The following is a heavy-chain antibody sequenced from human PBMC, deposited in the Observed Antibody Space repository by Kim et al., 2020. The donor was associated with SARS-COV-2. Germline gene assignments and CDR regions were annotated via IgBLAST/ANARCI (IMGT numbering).Heavy chain of an antibody. D-gene: IGHD3-10*01. Sequence: SETLSLTCAVSGGSISSSNWWSWVRQPPGKGLEWIGEINQSGSTNYNPSLRGRVTISVDKSNNQFSLNLNSVTAADTAVYFCAIVGGKAFTKVRAFDYWGQGTLVTVYS. CDR1: GGSISSSNW. J-gene: IGHJ4*02. CDR2: INQSGST. CDR3: AIVGGKAFTKVRAFDY. V-gene: IGHV4-4*02.